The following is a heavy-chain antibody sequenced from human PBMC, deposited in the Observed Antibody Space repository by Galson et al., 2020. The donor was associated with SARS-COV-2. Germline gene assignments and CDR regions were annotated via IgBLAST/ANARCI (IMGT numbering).Heavy chain of an antibody. D-gene: IGHD3-10*01. CDR3: ARAGWHNYYGSGSYFGAIDY. CDR1: GGTFSSSA. CDR2: TIPIFRTA. V-gene: IGHV1-69*13. Sequence: SVKVSCKASGGTFSSSAIRWVRQAPGQGPEWLGATIPIFRTANYAQKFQGRVTITADESTSTAYMELSSLRSEDTAVYYCARAGWHNYYGSGSYFGAIDYWGQGTLVTVSS. J-gene: IGHJ4*02.